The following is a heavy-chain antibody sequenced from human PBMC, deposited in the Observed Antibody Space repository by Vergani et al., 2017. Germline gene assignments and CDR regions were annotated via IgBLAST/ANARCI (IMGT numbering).Heavy chain of an antibody. CDR1: GYSFTSYW. D-gene: IGHD2-2*01. Sequence: EVQLVPSGAEVKKPGESLKISCKGSGYSFTSYWIGWVRQMPGKGLEWMGIIYPGDSDTRYSPSFQGQVTISADKSISTAYLQWSSLKASDTAMYYCARLPRYCSSTSCYDWFDPWGQGTLVTVSS. V-gene: IGHV5-51*01. J-gene: IGHJ5*02. CDR2: IYPGDSDT. CDR3: ARLPRYCSSTSCYDWFDP.